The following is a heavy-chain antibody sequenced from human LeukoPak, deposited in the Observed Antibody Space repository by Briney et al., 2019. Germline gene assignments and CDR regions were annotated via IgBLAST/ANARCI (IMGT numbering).Heavy chain of an antibody. CDR3: AKDRGPVTGTVDY. CDR2: IWYDGSNK. J-gene: IGHJ4*02. CDR1: GFTFSSNG. V-gene: IGHV3-33*06. Sequence: GRSLRLSCAVYGFTFSSNGMHWDRQAPGKGLEWVAVIWYDGSNKYYADSVKGRFTISRDNSKNTLYLQMNSLRAEDTAVYYCAKDRGPVTGTVDYWGQGTLVTVSS. D-gene: IGHD1-7*01.